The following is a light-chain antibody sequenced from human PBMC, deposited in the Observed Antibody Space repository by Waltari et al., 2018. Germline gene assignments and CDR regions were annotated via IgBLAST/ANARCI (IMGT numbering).Light chain of an antibody. CDR2: EVI. Sequence: QSALTQPASVSGSPGQSIPISCTGTSSAVGFYNLVSWYQQHPDEAPKLMVYEVIERPSGVSNRFSGSKSGNTASLTISGLQAEDEADYYCCSYAGRNIWVFGGGTKLTVV. V-gene: IGLV2-23*02. CDR1: SSAVGFYNL. CDR3: CSYAGRNIWV. J-gene: IGLJ3*02.